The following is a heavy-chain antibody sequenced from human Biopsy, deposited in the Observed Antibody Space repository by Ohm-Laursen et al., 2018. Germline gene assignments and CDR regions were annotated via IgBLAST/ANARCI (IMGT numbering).Heavy chain of an antibody. CDR3: ARDKTVLNYYFASDV. D-gene: IGHD2/OR15-2a*01. Sequence: GSSVKVSCKVSGGTFNNYGITWVRQAPGQGLEWVGRIISMVGTPKYAQKFQGRATITVDKSTSTAYLDLSSLKSEDTAVYYCARDKTVLNYYFASDVWGQGTTATVSS. V-gene: IGHV1-69*04. J-gene: IGHJ6*01. CDR1: GGTFNNYG. CDR2: IISMVGTP.